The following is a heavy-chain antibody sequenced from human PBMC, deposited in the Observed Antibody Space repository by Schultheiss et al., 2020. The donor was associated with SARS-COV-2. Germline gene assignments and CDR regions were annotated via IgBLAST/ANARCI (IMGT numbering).Heavy chain of an antibody. D-gene: IGHD4-11*01. CDR1: GYTFTGYY. J-gene: IGHJ5*02. V-gene: IGHV1-2*02. Sequence: ASVKVSCKASGYTFTGYYMHWVRQAPGQGLEWMGWINPNSGGTGYAQKFQGRVTMTRNTSISTAYMELRSLRSDDTAVYYCARGSRRFYSNYTWFDPWGQGTLVTVSS. CDR3: ARGSRRFYSNYTWFDP. CDR2: INPNSGGT.